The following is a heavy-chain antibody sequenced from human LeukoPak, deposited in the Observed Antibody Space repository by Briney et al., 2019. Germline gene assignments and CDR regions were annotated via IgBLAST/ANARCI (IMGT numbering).Heavy chain of an antibody. J-gene: IGHJ4*02. CDR3: ARDASWKPFDY. D-gene: IGHD1-1*01. Sequence: ASVKVSCKASGYTFTDYYVHWVRQAPGQGLEWMGWINPNSGVTNYAQKFQGRVTMTGDTSITTAYMELNSLRSDDTAVYYCARDASWKPFDYWGQGTLVTVSS. V-gene: IGHV1-2*02. CDR2: INPNSGVT. CDR1: GYTFTDYY.